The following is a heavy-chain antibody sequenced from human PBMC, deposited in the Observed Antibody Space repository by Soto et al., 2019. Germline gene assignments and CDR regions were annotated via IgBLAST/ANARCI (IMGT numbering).Heavy chain of an antibody. CDR2: IYPGDSDT. V-gene: IGHV5-51*01. CDR1: GYSFTSYW. J-gene: IGHJ6*03. Sequence: PGESLKISCKGSGYSFTSYWIGWVRQMPGKGLEWMGIIYPGDSDTRYSPSFQGQVTISADKSISTAYLQWSSLEASDTAMYYCARRRQQLVPQYYYYYYYMDVWGKGTTVTVSS. D-gene: IGHD6-13*01. CDR3: ARRRQQLVPQYYYYYYYMDV.